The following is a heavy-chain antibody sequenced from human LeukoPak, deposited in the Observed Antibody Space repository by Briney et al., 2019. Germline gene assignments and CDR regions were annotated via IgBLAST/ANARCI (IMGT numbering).Heavy chain of an antibody. CDR2: IYSGGST. J-gene: IGHJ4*02. Sequence: GGSLRLSCAASGFTVSSNYMSWVRQAPGKGLEWVSIIYSGGSTFYADSVKGRFTISRDNSKNTLYLQMNSLRAEDTAVYYCARDSSSSWDGNFDYWGQGTLVTVSS. V-gene: IGHV3-53*05. CDR1: GFTVSSNY. CDR3: ARDSSSSWDGNFDY. D-gene: IGHD6-13*01.